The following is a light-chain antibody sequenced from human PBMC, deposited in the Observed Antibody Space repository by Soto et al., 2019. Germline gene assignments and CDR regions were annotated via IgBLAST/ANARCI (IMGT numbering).Light chain of an antibody. Sequence: GLCQSPCTLSLSPGERATLSCRASQSVGSSYLTWYQQKPGQAPRLLIYDVSSRATGIPDRFSGSGSGTDFTLTISRLEPEDCAVYYCQQYDSSPFTFGPRTKVDIK. V-gene: IGKV3-20*01. CDR2: DVS. CDR3: QQYDSSPFT. CDR1: QSVGSSY. J-gene: IGKJ3*01.